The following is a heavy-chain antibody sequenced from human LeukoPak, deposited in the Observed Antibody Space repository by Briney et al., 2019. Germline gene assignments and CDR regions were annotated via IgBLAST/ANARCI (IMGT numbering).Heavy chain of an antibody. CDR2: IYHSGST. V-gene: IGHV4-59*01. Sequence: SETLSLTCTLSGGSISTYYWSWIRQPPGKGLEWIGYIYHSGSTNCNPSLKSRVTISVDASKNQFSLKLSSVTAADTAVYYCARGGGYASPIGYWGQGALVTVSS. CDR1: GGSISTYY. J-gene: IGHJ4*02. D-gene: IGHD5-12*01. CDR3: ARGGGYASPIGY.